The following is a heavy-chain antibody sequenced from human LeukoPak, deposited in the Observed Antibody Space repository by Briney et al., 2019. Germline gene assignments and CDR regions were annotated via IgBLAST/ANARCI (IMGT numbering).Heavy chain of an antibody. J-gene: IGHJ4*02. V-gene: IGHV4-4*07. CDR2: IFSSGST. D-gene: IGHD5/OR15-5a*01. Sequence: SETLFLTCTVSGGSISSYYWSWIRQPAVKGLELIRRIFSSGSTIYNLSLKNRVTMSVDTSKNQFSLKLSFVTAADTAVYYCARVSVSGTYDYWGQGTLVTVSS. CDR1: GGSISSYY. CDR3: ARVSVSGTYDY.